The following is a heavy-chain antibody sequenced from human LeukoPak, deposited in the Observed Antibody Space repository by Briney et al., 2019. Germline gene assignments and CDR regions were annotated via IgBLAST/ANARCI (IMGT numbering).Heavy chain of an antibody. CDR3: AGGRRSSGWYPRLAWFDP. D-gene: IGHD6-19*01. CDR1: GGSISSSSYY. V-gene: IGHV4-39*01. J-gene: IGHJ5*02. CDR2: IYYSGST. Sequence: SETLSLTCTVSGGSISSSSYYWGWIRQPPGKGLEWIGSIYYSGSTYYNPSLKSRVTISVDTSKNQFSLKLSSVTAADTAVYYCAGGRRSSGWYPRLAWFDPWGQGTLVTVSS.